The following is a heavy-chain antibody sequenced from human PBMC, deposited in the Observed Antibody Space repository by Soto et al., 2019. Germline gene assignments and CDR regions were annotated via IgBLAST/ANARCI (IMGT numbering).Heavy chain of an antibody. CDR3: ARQSVTMIVVVINLAAFDI. CDR2: IYYSGST. CDR1: GGSISSGDYY. D-gene: IGHD3-22*01. J-gene: IGHJ3*02. V-gene: IGHV4-30-4*01. Sequence: SETLSLTCTVSGGSISSGDYYWSWIRQPPGKGLEWIGYIYYSGSTYYNPSLKSRVTISVDTSKNQFSLKLSSVTAADTAVYYCARQSVTMIVVVINLAAFDIWGQGTMVTDS.